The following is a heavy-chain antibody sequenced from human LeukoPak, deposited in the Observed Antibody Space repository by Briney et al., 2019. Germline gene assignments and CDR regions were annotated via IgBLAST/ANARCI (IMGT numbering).Heavy chain of an antibody. J-gene: IGHJ6*03. V-gene: IGHV4-34*01. CDR3: ARGRRGPYGSGSYYYYYYYMDV. CDR1: GGSFSGYY. Sequence: SETLSLTCAVYGGSFSGYYWSWIRQPPGKGLEWIGEINHSGSTNYNPSLKSRVTISVDTSKNQFSLKLSSVTAADTAVYYCARGRRGPYGSGSYYYYYYYMDVWGKGTTVTVSS. CDR2: INHSGST. D-gene: IGHD3-10*01.